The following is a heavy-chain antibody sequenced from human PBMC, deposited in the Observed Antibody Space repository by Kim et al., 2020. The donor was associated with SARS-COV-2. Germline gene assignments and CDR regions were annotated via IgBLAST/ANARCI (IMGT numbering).Heavy chain of an antibody. J-gene: IGHJ6*03. CDR1: GFTLDDFT. CDR2: ISGFDGET. D-gene: IGHD6-13*01. V-gene: IGHV3-43*01. CDR3: TKDIVNSSAAVEAMDA. Sequence: GGSLRLSCAASGFTLDDFTMHWVRQAPGKGLEWVSLISGFDGETKYADSVKGRFIVTRDIHQNSLYLQLNSLTSEDTALYYCTKDIVNSSAAVEAMDAWG.